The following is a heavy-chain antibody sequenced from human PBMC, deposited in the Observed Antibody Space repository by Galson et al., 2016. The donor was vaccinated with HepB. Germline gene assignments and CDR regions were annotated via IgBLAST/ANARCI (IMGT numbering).Heavy chain of an antibody. J-gene: IGHJ4*02. Sequence: SLRLSCAASGFTFSSYTMHWVRQAPGKGLEWVAVISYDGSNKYYADFVKGRFTISRDNSKNTLFLQMSSLRAEDTAVYYCARDRAMLTGSDYWGQGTLVTVSS. D-gene: IGHD5-18*01. V-gene: IGHV3-30*04. CDR1: GFTFSSYT. CDR2: ISYDGSNK. CDR3: ARDRAMLTGSDY.